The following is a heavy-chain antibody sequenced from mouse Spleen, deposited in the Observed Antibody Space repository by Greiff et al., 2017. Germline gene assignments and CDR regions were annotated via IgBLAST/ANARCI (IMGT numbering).Heavy chain of an antibody. D-gene: IGHD1-1*01. V-gene: IGHV5-15*01. J-gene: IGHJ2*01. CDR2: ISNLAYSI. Sequence: EVMLVESGGGLVKPGGSLKLSCAASGFTFSDYGMAWVRQAPGKGPEWVAFISNLAYSIYYADTVTGRFTISRENAKNTLYLEMSSLRSEDTAMYYCARQADYGSSYDYWGQGTTLTVSS. CDR1: GFTFSDYG. CDR3: ARQADYGSSYDY.